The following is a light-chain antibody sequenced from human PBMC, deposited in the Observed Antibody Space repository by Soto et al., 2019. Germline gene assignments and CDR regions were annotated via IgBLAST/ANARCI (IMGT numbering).Light chain of an antibody. CDR2: EVS. J-gene: IGLJ1*01. CDR3: SSYTSSSTRV. Sequence: QSALTQPASVSGSPGQSITISCTGTSSDVGAYNSVSWYQLHPGKAPKLMIYEVSNRPSGVSNRFSGSKSGNTASLTISGLQAEDEADYYCSSYTSSSTRVFGSGTKVTVL. V-gene: IGLV2-14*01. CDR1: SSDVGAYNS.